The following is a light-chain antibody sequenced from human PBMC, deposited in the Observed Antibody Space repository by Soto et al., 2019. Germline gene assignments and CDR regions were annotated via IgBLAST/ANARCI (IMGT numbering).Light chain of an antibody. V-gene: IGKV3-15*01. CDR1: QDIRSS. CDR3: QQDSSLPLS. Sequence: EIVMTQSPATLSVSPGERVTLSCRASQDIRSSLAWYQQKPGQAPRLLIYGASIRATGVPATFSGSGSETDFTLSIRSIQSDSLGVCYGQQDSSLPLSFGGGTKVEIK. CDR2: GAS. J-gene: IGKJ4*01.